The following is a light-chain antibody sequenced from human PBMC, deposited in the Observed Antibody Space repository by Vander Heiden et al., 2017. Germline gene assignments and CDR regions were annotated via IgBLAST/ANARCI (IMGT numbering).Light chain of an antibody. CDR1: SSNIGAGYD. CDR3: QSYDSSLSGVV. V-gene: IGLV1-40*01. Sequence: QSVLTPPPSVSGAPGPRVTISCTGSSSNIGAGYDVHWYQQLPGTAPKLLIYANSNRPSGVPDRFSGSKSGTSASLAITGLQAEDEADYYCQSYDSSLSGVVFGGGTKLTVL. J-gene: IGLJ2*01. CDR2: ANS.